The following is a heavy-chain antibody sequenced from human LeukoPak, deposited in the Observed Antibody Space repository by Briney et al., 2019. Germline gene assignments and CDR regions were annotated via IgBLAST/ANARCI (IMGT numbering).Heavy chain of an antibody. J-gene: IGHJ4*02. CDR3: ARDHDILTGYYFDY. CDR2: ISYNGSNK. V-gene: IGHV3-30*04. CDR1: LFPFSSYS. D-gene: IGHD3-9*01. Sequence: SQRLPYASSLFPFSSYSMHCAPHAPGKGLVWVAVISYNGSNKYYADSVKGRFTISRDNSKNTLYLQMNSLRAEDTAVYYCARDHDILTGYYFDYWGQGTLVTVSS.